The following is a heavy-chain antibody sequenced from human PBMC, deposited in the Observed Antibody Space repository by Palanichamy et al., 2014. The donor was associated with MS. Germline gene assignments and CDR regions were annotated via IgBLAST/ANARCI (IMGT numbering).Heavy chain of an antibody. D-gene: IGHD3-22*01. V-gene: IGHV4-39*01. CDR3: ARHKHDASGFYGY. CDR1: GGSISSSSYY. Sequence: QLQLQESGPGLVKPSETLSLTCTVSGGSISSSSYYWGWIRQPPREGGVEWIGSICCGGSTYYNPSLKSRVTISGDTSINQFSLKLSSVTAADTAVYYCARHKHDASGFYGYWGQGTLVTVSS. J-gene: IGHJ4*02. CDR2: ICCGGST.